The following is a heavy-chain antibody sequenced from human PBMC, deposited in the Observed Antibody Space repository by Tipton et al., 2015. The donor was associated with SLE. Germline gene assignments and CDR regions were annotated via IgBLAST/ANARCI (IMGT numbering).Heavy chain of an antibody. V-gene: IGHV3-74*01. Sequence: SLRLSCAASGFTFSTYWMHWVRHVPGKGLMWVAEIDAIGSSTSYADYVRDRFTISRDNAKNTLFLQMDALRVDDTAVYYCASLSAPSDYWGQGPLVAFTP. CDR1: GFTFSTYW. J-gene: IGHJ4*02. CDR2: IDAIGSST. CDR3: ASLSAPSDY.